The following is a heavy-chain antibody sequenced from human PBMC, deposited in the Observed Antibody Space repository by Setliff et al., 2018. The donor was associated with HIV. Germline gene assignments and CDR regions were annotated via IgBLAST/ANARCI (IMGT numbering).Heavy chain of an antibody. CDR2: IYSGGST. V-gene: IGHV3-66*02. CDR1: GFTFTSYD. Sequence: PGESLKISCAASGFTFTSYDMSWVRQAPGKGLEWVSTIYSGGSTYHADSVKGRFTLSRDTSKNTLFLQMNSLRPEDAAVYYCARVRLYNTALDYWGQGTLVTVSS. CDR3: ARVRLYNTALDY. D-gene: IGHD3-3*01. J-gene: IGHJ4*02.